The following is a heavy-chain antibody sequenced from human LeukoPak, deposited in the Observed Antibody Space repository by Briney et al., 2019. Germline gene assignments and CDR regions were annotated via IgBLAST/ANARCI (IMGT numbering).Heavy chain of an antibody. V-gene: IGHV4-59*01. J-gene: IGHJ4*02. CDR2: VFYSGPT. CDR1: GDSIDSYY. Sequence: PLETLSLTCTVSGDSIDSYYWSWIRQPPGEGLQWIGYVFYSGPTNYDASLKSRVAISVDRSKNQFSLKLTSVSAADTAVYYCAGTSARYFDSWGQGTPVTVSS. CDR3: AGTSARYFDS.